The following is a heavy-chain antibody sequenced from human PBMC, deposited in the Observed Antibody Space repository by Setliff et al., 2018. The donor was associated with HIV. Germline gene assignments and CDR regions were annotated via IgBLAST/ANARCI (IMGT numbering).Heavy chain of an antibody. D-gene: IGHD3-22*01. Sequence: LSLTCTVSGGSINNYYWSWIRQPPGKGLEWIGYVYTSGSTNYNPSLKSRVTISVDTSKKQFSLKLSSVTAADTAVYFCARQTYYYDNSGHNWFDPWGQGTLVTVSS. V-gene: IGHV4-4*09. J-gene: IGHJ5*02. CDR1: GGSINNYY. CDR2: VYTSGST. CDR3: ARQTYYYDNSGHNWFDP.